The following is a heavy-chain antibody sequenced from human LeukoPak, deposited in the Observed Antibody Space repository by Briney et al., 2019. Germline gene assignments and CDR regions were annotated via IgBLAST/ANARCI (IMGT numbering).Heavy chain of an antibody. Sequence: SVKVSCKASGGTFSSYAISWVRQAPGQGLEWMGGFIPIFGTANYAQKFQGRVTITTDESTSTAYMELSSLRSEDTAVYYCAREAANYYYMDVWGKGTTVTVSS. V-gene: IGHV1-69*05. D-gene: IGHD5-18*01. J-gene: IGHJ6*03. CDR1: GGTFSSYA. CDR2: FIPIFGTA. CDR3: AREAANYYYMDV.